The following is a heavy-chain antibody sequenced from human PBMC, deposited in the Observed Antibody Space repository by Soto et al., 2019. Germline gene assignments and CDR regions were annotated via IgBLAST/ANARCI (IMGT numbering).Heavy chain of an antibody. CDR1: GFTFSSYD. D-gene: IGHD2-8*01. V-gene: IGHV3-13*01. J-gene: IGHJ4*02. Sequence: EVQLVESGGGLGQPGGSLRLSCAASGFTFSSYDMHWVRQATGKGLEWVSAIGTAGDTYYPGSVKGRFTISRENAKNSLYLQMNSLRAGDTAVYYCARVSSRYYLPDYWGQGTLVTVSS. CDR3: ARVSSRYYLPDY. CDR2: IGTAGDT.